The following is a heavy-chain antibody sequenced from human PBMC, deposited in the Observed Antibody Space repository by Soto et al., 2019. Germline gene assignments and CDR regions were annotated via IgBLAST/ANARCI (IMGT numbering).Heavy chain of an antibody. Sequence: SETLSLTCTVSGGSISNFYWCWIRQPPGKGLEWIGYVYYTGSTSYNPSLKRRVTFSADSSRGQFSLRLNSVTAADTAMYYCARTTAMGSPYYYYGMDVWGQGTTVTVSS. D-gene: IGHD5-18*01. CDR2: VYYTGST. J-gene: IGHJ6*02. CDR1: GGSISNFY. CDR3: ARTTAMGSPYYYYGMDV. V-gene: IGHV4-59*08.